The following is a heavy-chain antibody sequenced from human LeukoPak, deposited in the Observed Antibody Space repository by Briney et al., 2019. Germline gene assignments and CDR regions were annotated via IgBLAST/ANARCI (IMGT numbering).Heavy chain of an antibody. CDR2: VYYSGST. CDR1: GGSISSYH. CDR3: ARHEDSSGWCFDY. D-gene: IGHD6-19*01. J-gene: IGHJ4*02. Sequence: SETLSLTCTVSGGSISSYHWSWIRQSPGKGLEWIGYVYYSGSTNYNPSLKSRVTISVDTSKNQFSLKLSSVTAADTAVYYCARHEDSSGWCFDYWGQGTLVTVSS. V-gene: IGHV4-59*08.